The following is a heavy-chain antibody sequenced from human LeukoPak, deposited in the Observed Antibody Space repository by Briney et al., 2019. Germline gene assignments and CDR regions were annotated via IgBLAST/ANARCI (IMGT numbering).Heavy chain of an antibody. D-gene: IGHD3-22*01. CDR2: ISSSGSTI. CDR3: ARNAYYYDSSGYYPEYYFDY. V-gene: IGHV3-11*01. CDR1: GFTFSDYY. Sequence: GGSLRLSCAASGFTFSDYYMSWIRQAPGKGLEWVSYISSSGSTIYYADSVKGRFTISRDNAKNSLYLQMNSLRAEDTAVYYCARNAYYYDSSGYYPEYYFDYWGQGTLVTVSS. J-gene: IGHJ4*02.